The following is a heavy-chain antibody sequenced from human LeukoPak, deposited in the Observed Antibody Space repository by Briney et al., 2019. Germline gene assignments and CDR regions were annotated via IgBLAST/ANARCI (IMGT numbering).Heavy chain of an antibody. Sequence: GGSLRLSCAASGFTFSSYGMHWVRQAPGKGLEWVTFIRYDGSNKYYADSVKGRFTISRDNSKNTLYLQMNSLRAEDTAVYYCAKDRSSLEWSFCDYWGQGTLVTVSS. CDR2: IRYDGSNK. D-gene: IGHD3-3*01. CDR1: GFTFSSYG. V-gene: IGHV3-30*02. J-gene: IGHJ4*02. CDR3: AKDRSSLEWSFCDY.